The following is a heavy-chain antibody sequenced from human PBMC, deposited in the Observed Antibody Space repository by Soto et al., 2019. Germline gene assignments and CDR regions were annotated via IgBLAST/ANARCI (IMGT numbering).Heavy chain of an antibody. V-gene: IGHV1-3*01. CDR3: EAIDLGDY. Sequence: QVQLVQSGAEVKKPGSSVKVSCRASGYTFSDYAIPWVRQAPGQSLQWMGWISAGNGDTKYLQKFQGRVTFTRETSASTAYMELPSLVSDDTAMYYCEAIDLGDYWGQGTLVTVSS. J-gene: IGHJ4*02. CDR1: GYTFSDYA. CDR2: ISAGNGDT. D-gene: IGHD2-2*02.